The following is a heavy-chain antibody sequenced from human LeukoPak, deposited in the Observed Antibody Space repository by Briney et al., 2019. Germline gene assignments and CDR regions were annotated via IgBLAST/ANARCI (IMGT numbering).Heavy chain of an antibody. V-gene: IGHV1-18*01. CDR1: GYTFTIYA. D-gene: IGHD1-1*01. Sequence: GASVNVSFTASGYTFTIYAMNWVRQAPGQGREWMGWISAYNGNTNYAQKLQGRVTMSTDTSTSTAYMELRSLRSDDTAVYYCASGADATWKYFDYWGQGTLVTV. CDR2: ISAYNGNT. CDR3: ASGADATWKYFDY. J-gene: IGHJ4*02.